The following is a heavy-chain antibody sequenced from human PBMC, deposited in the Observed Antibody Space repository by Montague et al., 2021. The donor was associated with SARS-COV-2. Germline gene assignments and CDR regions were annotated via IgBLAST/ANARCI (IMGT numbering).Heavy chain of an antibody. Sequence: SLRLYCAASGFTISSYGINWVRQAPGKGLEWLSYFGSTSSNIYYVDSVKGRFTVSRDNAKNSVSLQMNGLRAEDTAAYYCARDTPTGDANSWRNIHYYYGMDVWGQGTTVTVSS. V-gene: IGHV3-21*01. CDR3: ARDTPTGDANSWRNIHYYYGMDV. CDR1: GFTISSYG. J-gene: IGHJ6*02. D-gene: IGHD3-16*01. CDR2: FGSTSSNI.